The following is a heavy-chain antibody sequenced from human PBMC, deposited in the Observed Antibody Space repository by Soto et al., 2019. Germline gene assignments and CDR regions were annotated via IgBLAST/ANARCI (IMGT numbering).Heavy chain of an antibody. D-gene: IGHD6-13*01. CDR1: GYTFTSYD. CDR2: MNPGNGNT. CDR3: ARDHRSSWVY. Sequence: ASVKVSCKASGYTFTSYDINWVRQATGHGLEWMGWMNPGNGNTGYAQEFQDRVTITMDTSASTTYMELSSLRSEDTSVYYCARDHRSSWVYWGQGTQVNVSS. V-gene: IGHV1-8*01. J-gene: IGHJ4*02.